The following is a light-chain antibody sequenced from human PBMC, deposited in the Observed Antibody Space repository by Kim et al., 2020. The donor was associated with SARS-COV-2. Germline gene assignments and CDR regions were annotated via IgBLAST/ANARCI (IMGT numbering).Light chain of an antibody. V-gene: IGLV4-69*02. J-gene: IGLJ3*02. CDR3: QTWDTGILV. CDR2: LNSDGSH. CDR1: SGHSNYA. Sequence: QLVLTQSPSASASLGASVKLTCTLSSGHSNYAIAWHQQQPERGPRYLMKLNSDGSHNKGDGIPDRFSGSSSGAERYLTISSLQSEDEADYYCQTWDTGILVFGGGTQLTVL.